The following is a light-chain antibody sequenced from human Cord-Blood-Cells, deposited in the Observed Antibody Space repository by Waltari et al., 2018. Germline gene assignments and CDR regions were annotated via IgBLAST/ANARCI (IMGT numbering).Light chain of an antibody. CDR3: QSADSSGTYVV. CDR2: KDS. J-gene: IGLJ2*01. CDR1: AFPKQY. Sequence: CELTQPSSVSVSPGQTARITCSGDAFPKQYAYWYQQKPGQAPVLVIYKDSERPSGIPERFSGSSSGTTVTLTISGVQAEDEADYYCQSADSSGTYVVFGGGTKLTVL. V-gene: IGLV3-25*02.